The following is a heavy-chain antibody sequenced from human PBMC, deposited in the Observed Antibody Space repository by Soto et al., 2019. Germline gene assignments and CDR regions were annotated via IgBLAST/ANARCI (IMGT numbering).Heavy chain of an antibody. V-gene: IGHV1-3*01. Sequence: GASVKVSCKASGYIFTNYAIHWVRQAPGQRLEWVGWINVGTGNTKYSQNFQGRVTITRDTSATTAYMELSSLRSEDTAVYYCARGAGYCSGDCWSDYYYAMDVWGQGTTVTVSS. CDR3: ARGAGYCSGDCWSDYYYAMDV. J-gene: IGHJ6*02. D-gene: IGHD2-21*02. CDR2: INVGTGNT. CDR1: GYIFTNYA.